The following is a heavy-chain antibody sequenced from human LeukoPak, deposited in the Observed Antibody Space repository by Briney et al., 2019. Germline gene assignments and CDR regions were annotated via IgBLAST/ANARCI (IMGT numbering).Heavy chain of an antibody. J-gene: IGHJ4*02. D-gene: IGHD4-17*01. CDR3: AREDTLTTADY. Sequence: SVKVSCKASGGTFNSYAISWVRQAPGQGVEWMGGIIPIFGTANYAQKFQGRVTITTDEYTSKAYMELSRQRSEDTAVYYCAREDTLTTADYWGQGTLVTVSS. V-gene: IGHV1-69*05. CDR2: IIPIFGTA. CDR1: GGTFNSYA.